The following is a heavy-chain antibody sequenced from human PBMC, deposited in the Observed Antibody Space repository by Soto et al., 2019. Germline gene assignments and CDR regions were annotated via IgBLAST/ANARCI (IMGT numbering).Heavy chain of an antibody. CDR1: GFVFSGYA. V-gene: IGHV3-23*01. D-gene: IGHD2-15*01. CDR3: VKDLAASGWFDP. J-gene: IGHJ5*02. Sequence: EVQLLESGGGLAQPGESLTLSCAASGFVFSGYAMSWVRQAPGKGLEWVSAVSNSGTSTSYADSVKGRFTISRDNSKNPLYLQMSSLGAEDTALYYCVKDLAASGWFDPWGQGTLVIVSS. CDR2: VSNSGTST.